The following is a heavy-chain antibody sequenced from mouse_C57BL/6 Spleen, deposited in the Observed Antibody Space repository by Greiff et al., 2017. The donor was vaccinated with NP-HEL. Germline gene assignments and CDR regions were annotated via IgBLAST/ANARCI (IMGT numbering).Heavy chain of an antibody. D-gene: IGHD1-1*01. CDR3: ARVSLLLRNAMDY. J-gene: IGHJ4*01. Sequence: VQLQQSGPELVKPGASVKISCKASGYTFTDYYMNWVKQSHGKSLEWIGDINPNNGGTSYNQKFKGKATLTVDKSSSTAYMELRSLTSEDSAVYYCARVSLLLRNAMDYWGKGTSVTVSS. CDR1: GYTFTDYY. V-gene: IGHV1-26*01. CDR2: INPNNGGT.